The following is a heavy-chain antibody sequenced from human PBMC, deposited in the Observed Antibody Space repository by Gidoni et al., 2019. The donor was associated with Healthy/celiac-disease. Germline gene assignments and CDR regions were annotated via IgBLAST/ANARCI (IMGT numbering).Heavy chain of an antibody. V-gene: IGHV4-31*03. Sequence: QVQLQESGPGLVKPSQTLSLTCTFSGCSISSGGYYWSWIRQHPGKGLEWIGYIYYSGSTYYNPSLKSRVTISVDTSKNQFSLKLSSVTAADTAVYYCARVSTGQWLVTFDYWGQGTLVTVSS. CDR1: GCSISSGGYY. J-gene: IGHJ4*02. D-gene: IGHD6-19*01. CDR2: IYYSGST. CDR3: ARVSTGQWLVTFDY.